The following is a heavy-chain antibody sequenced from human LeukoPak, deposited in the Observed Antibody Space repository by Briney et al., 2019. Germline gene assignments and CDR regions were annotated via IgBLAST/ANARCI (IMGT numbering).Heavy chain of an antibody. CDR1: GFTFSSYA. CDR3: ARALYNVGWYPDYFDY. CDR2: ISYDGSNK. Sequence: GGSLRLSCAASGFTFSSYAMHWVRQAPGKGLEWVAVISYDGSNKYYADSVKGRFTISRDNSKNTLCLQMNSLRAEDTAVYYCARALYNVGWYPDYFDYWGQGTLVTVSS. V-gene: IGHV3-30-3*01. D-gene: IGHD6-19*01. J-gene: IGHJ4*02.